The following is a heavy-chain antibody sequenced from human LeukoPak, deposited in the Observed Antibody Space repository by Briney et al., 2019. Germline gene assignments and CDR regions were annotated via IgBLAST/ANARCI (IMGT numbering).Heavy chain of an antibody. Sequence: GRSLRLSCAASGFTFSSYGMHWARQAPGRGLEWVAVISYDGSNKYYADSVKGRFTISRDNSKNTLYLQMNSLRAEDTAVYYCAKTPHPYSSGWYFDYWGQGALVTVSS. D-gene: IGHD6-19*01. CDR3: AKTPHPYSSGWYFDY. V-gene: IGHV3-30*18. J-gene: IGHJ4*02. CDR2: ISYDGSNK. CDR1: GFTFSSYG.